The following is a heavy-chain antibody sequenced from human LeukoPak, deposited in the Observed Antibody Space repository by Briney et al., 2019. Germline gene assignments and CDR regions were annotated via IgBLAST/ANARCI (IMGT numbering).Heavy chain of an antibody. V-gene: IGHV3-23*01. CDR3: AKDQGSLWFPDPLSSGCWAN. J-gene: IGHJ4*02. CDR2: ISGSGGST. CDR1: GFTFSSYA. D-gene: IGHD6-19*01. Sequence: AGGSLRLSCAASGFTFSSYAMSWVRQAPGKGLEWVSAISGSGGSTYYADSVKGRFTISRDNSKNMLYLQMNSLRAEDTAVYYCAKDQGSLWFPDPLSSGCWANWGQGTLVTVSS.